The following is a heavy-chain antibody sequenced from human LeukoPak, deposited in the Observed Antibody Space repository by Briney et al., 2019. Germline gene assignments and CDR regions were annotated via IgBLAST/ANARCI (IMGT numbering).Heavy chain of an antibody. CDR1: GFTFSRYG. J-gene: IGHJ6*02. CDR3: ARGGVGWLRSIPSYYYYGMDV. D-gene: IGHD5-12*01. Sequence: TGGSLRLSCAASGFTFSRYGMHWVRQAPGKGLEWVAVIWYDGSNKYYADSVKGRFTISRDNSKNTLYLQMNSLRAEDTAVYYCARGGVGWLRSIPSYYYYGMDVWGQGTTVTVSS. CDR2: IWYDGSNK. V-gene: IGHV3-33*01.